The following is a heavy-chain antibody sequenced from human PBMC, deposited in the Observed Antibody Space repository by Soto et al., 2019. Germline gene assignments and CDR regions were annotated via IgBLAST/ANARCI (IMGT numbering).Heavy chain of an antibody. V-gene: IGHV4-39*01. J-gene: IGHJ4*02. CDR3: ARLLYRDDDSALLAPVFDY. CDR1: GGSINSSRYY. D-gene: IGHD3-16*02. Sequence: SETLSLTCTVSGGSINSSRYYWGWIRQPPGKGLEWIGNIYYSGSTYYSSLKSRVSISVDTSKNQFSLKLSSVTAADTAVYFCARLLYRDDDSALLAPVFDYWGQGTLVTVSS. CDR2: IYYSGST.